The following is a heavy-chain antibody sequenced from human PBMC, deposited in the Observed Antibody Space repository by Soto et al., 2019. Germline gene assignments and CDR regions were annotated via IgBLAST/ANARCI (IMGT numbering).Heavy chain of an antibody. Sequence: SETLSLTCTVSGGSISSGGYYWSWVRQHPGKALEWIGYIYYSGSTYYNPSLKSRVTISVDTSKNQFSLRLSSVTAADTAVYYCARALYSSGWYSWFDPWGQGALVTVSS. D-gene: IGHD6-19*01. V-gene: IGHV4-31*03. CDR1: GGSISSGGYY. CDR2: IYYSGST. J-gene: IGHJ5*02. CDR3: ARALYSSGWYSWFDP.